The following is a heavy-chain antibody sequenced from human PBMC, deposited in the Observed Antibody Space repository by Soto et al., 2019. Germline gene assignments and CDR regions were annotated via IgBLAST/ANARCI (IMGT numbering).Heavy chain of an antibody. CDR3: ARGGHVVVVTAALDY. Sequence: QVQLMQSGAEVKKPGASVKVSCKASGDTFTEYYIHWVRQAPGQGLEWMGTVNPSGGHTTYAQHFLGRVPMTRDTATSKLYMELTSLTSEDTAVYYCARGGHVVVVTAALDYWGQGTLVTVSS. CDR2: VNPSGGHT. D-gene: IGHD2-21*02. J-gene: IGHJ4*02. CDR1: GDTFTEYY. V-gene: IGHV1-46*01.